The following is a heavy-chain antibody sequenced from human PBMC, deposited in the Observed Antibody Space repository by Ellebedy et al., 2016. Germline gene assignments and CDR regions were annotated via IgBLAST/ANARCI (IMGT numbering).Heavy chain of an antibody. D-gene: IGHD2-15*01. CDR2: ISGSGGST. Sequence: GESLKISCAASGFTLSSYAMSWVRQAPGKGLEWVSGISGSGGSTYYADSVKGRFTISRDNSKNTLYLQMNSLRAEDTAVYYCARDHGGSGGSWIVWGQGTLVTVSS. CDR3: ARDHGGSGGSWIV. CDR1: GFTLSSYA. V-gene: IGHV3-23*01. J-gene: IGHJ4*02.